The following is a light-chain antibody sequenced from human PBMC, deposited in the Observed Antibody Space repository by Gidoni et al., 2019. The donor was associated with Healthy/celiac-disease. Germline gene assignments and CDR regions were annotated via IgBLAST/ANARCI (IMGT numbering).Light chain of an antibody. CDR2: EAS. Sequence: DIPIPHPSSTLSASAGDWAFSTCRASQSISSWFAWYQQKPGKAPKLLIYEASNLESGVPSRFSGSGSGTEFTLTISSLQPDDFATYYCQQYNSYPCTFGQGTKLEI. CDR3: QQYNSYPCT. CDR1: QSISSW. J-gene: IGKJ2*02. V-gene: IGKV1-5*03.